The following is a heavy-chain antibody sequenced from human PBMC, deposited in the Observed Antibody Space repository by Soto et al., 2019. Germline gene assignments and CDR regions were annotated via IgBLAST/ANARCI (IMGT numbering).Heavy chain of an antibody. V-gene: IGHV4-4*02. CDR3: ARGDYYGSGSFVLGDYYYGMDV. J-gene: IGHJ6*02. CDR2: IYHSGST. D-gene: IGHD3-10*01. Sequence: PSETLSLTCTVSGDSISGGASFWSWVRQPPGRGLEWIGEIYHSGSTNYNPSLKSRVTISVDKSKNQFSLKLSSVTAADTAVYYCARGDYYGSGSFVLGDYYYGMDVWGQGTTVTVSS. CDR1: GDSISGGASF.